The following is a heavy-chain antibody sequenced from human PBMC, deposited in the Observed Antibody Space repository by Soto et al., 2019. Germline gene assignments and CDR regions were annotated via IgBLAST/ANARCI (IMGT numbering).Heavy chain of an antibody. CDR3: ARSQGGMLYNSYFDY. V-gene: IGHV2-70*13. J-gene: IGHJ4*02. CDR2: IDWDGDR. CDR1: GVTLDTRGLS. Sequence: GPTLRNPAQTRTVRCFFSGVTLDTRGLSVSWIRQSPGKPLEWLAVIDWDGDRFYSESLKTRLSISKDTSKNQLVLTMTNMDPADSATYFCARSQGGMLYNSYFDYWGQGTLVTVS. D-gene: IGHD2-8*01.